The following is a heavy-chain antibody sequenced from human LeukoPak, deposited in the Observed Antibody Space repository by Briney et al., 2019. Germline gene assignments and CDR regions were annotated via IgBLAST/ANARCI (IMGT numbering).Heavy chain of an antibody. CDR3: ARVSSALTLMVRGGLKV. J-gene: IGHJ6*02. D-gene: IGHD3-10*01. Sequence: PGRSLRLSCAASGFTFSSYVMHWVRQPPGKGLEWVAVISYDGTDKYYADSVKGRFTISRDNSKNTLYLQMNSLRPEDTAVYYCARVSSALTLMVRGGLKVWGQGTTVTVSS. CDR1: GFTFSSYV. CDR2: ISYDGTDK. V-gene: IGHV3-30*04.